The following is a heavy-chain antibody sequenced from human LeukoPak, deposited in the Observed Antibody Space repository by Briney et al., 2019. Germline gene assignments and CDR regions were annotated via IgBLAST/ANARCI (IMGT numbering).Heavy chain of an antibody. D-gene: IGHD3-10*01. V-gene: IGHV1-69*05. J-gene: IGHJ5*02. CDR3: ASVVRGVIGYWFDP. CDR2: IIPIFGTP. Sequence: GASVKVSCKASGGTFSSYAISWVRQAPGQGLEWMGGIIPIFGTPNYAQKLQGRVTMTTDTSTSTAYMELRSLRSDDTAVYYCASVVRGVIGYWFDPWGQGTLVTVSS. CDR1: GGTFSSYA.